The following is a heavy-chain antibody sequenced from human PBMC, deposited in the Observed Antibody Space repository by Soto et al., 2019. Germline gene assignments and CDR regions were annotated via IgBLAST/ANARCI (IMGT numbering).Heavy chain of an antibody. D-gene: IGHD3-10*01. J-gene: IGHJ6*02. CDR2: ISWNSGSI. CDR3: AKEFGGGWYFYGMDV. V-gene: IGHV3-9*01. CDR1: GFTFDDYA. Sequence: EVQLVESGGGLVQPGRSLRLSCAASGFTFDDYAMHWVRQAPGKGLEWVSGISWNSGSIGYADSVKGRFTISRDNAKKSLYLQMNSMSAEDTALYYCAKEFGGGWYFYGMDVWGQGTTVTVSS.